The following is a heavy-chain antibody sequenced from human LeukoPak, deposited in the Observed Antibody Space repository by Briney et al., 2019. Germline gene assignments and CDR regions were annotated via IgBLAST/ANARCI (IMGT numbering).Heavy chain of an antibody. CDR1: GFSFSDSY. D-gene: IGHD6-19*01. CDR3: AKDGGSKYSSGWYGIGENWFDP. J-gene: IGHJ5*02. V-gene: IGHV3-11*01. Sequence: PGGSLRLSCVVSGFSFSDSYMTWIRQTPGKGLEWLAYISGSSSDIYYADSVEGRFTISRDNAKNSLYLQMNSLRAEDMALYYCAKDGGSKYSSGWYGIGENWFDPWGQGTLVTVSS. CDR2: ISGSSSDI.